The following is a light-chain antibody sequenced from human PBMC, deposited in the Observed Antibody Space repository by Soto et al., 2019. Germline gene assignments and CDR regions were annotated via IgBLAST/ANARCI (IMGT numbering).Light chain of an antibody. J-gene: IGKJ2*01. CDR3: QQYSRSPRT. CDR1: QSIRSNY. Sequence: ETVLTQSPGTLSLSPGERATLSCRASQSIRSNYLAWYRQTPGQAPRLLIYGASNRATGIPDRFSGSGSGTDFTLTISRLEPEDFAVYYCQQYSRSPRTFGQGTKLEIK. CDR2: GAS. V-gene: IGKV3-20*01.